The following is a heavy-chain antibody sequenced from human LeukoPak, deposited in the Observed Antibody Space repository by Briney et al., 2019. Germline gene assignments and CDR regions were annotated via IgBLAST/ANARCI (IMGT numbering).Heavy chain of an antibody. V-gene: IGHV3-7*01. J-gene: IGHJ3*02. D-gene: IGHD3-10*01. Sequence: PGGSLRLSCAASGFTFSSYWMSWVRQAPGKGLEWVANIKQDGSEKYYVDSVKGRFTISRDNAKNSLYLQMNSLRAEDTAVYYCAKDLNSGSGSPDAFDIWGQGTMVTVSS. CDR1: GFTFSSYW. CDR2: IKQDGSEK. CDR3: AKDLNSGSGSPDAFDI.